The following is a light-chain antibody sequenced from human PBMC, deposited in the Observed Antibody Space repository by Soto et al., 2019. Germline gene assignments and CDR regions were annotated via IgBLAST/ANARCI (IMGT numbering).Light chain of an antibody. Sequence: IVLTQSPGTLSLSPGEGATLSCRASQSVTRSSLAWYQQKPGQSPKLLISGASSRSTGIPDRFSGGGSGTDFIFNISSLEPEDFQMYYCLHHGNAQWTVGQGTKMDTK. CDR2: GAS. J-gene: IGKJ1*01. CDR1: QSVTRSS. V-gene: IGKV3-20*01. CDR3: LHHGNAQWT.